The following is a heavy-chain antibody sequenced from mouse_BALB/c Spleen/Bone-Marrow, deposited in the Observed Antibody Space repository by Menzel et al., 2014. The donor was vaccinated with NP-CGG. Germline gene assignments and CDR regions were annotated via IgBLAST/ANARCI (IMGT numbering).Heavy chain of an antibody. CDR2: IYPGSGST. Sequence: QVQLQQPGPELVKPGASVKMSCKASGYTFTDYVISWVKQRTGQGLEWIGEIYPGSGSTYYNEKFKGKATLTADKSSNTAYMQLSSLTSEDSAVYFCARGLGLPFYAMDYWGQEPQSPSPQ. V-gene: IGHV1-77*01. J-gene: IGHJ4*01. CDR1: GYTFTDYV. CDR3: ARGLGLPFYAMDY. D-gene: IGHD3-1*01.